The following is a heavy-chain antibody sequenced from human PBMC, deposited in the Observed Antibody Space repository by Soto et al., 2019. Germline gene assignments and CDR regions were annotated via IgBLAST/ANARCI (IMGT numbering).Heavy chain of an antibody. D-gene: IGHD3-22*01. Sequence: PSETLSLTCTVSGGSISSGGYYWSWIRQHPGKGLEWIGYIHYSGSTYYNPSLNSRVTISVDTSKNQFSLKLSSVTAADTAVYYCARAGYYDSSGYWTIDYCGRGTRVT. CDR2: IHYSGST. CDR3: ARAGYYDSSGYWTIDY. V-gene: IGHV4-31*03. J-gene: IGHJ4*02. CDR1: GGSISSGGYY.